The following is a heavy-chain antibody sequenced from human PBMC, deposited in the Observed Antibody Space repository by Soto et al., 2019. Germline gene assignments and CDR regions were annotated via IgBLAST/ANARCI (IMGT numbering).Heavy chain of an antibody. J-gene: IGHJ6*02. Sequence: SETLSLTCTVSGGSISSYYWSWIRQPPGKGLEWIGYIYYSGSTNYNPSHKSRVTISVDTSKNQFSLKLSSVTAADTAVFYCARGKWFGELFKQYYGMDVWGQGTTVTVSS. D-gene: IGHD3-10*01. CDR1: GGSISSYY. CDR2: IYYSGST. V-gene: IGHV4-59*01. CDR3: ARGKWFGELFKQYYGMDV.